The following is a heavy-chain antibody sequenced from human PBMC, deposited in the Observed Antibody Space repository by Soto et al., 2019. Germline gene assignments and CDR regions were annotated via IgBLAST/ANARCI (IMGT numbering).Heavy chain of an antibody. CDR2: IYYSGST. V-gene: IGHV4-61*08. Sequence: SETLSLTCTVSGGSISSGGYYWSWIRQHQGKGLEWIGYIYYSGSTNYNPSLKSRVTISVDTSKNQFPLKLSSVTAADTVVYYCARADEYESDHYYYYMDVWGKGTTVTVSS. J-gene: IGHJ6*03. CDR3: ARADEYESDHYYYYMDV. CDR1: GGSISSGGYY. D-gene: IGHD3-16*01.